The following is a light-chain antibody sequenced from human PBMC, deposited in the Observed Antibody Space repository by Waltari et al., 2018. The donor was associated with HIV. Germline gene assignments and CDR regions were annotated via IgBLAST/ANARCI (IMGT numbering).Light chain of an antibody. CDR1: QSVLYSSNNKNY. J-gene: IGKJ1*01. V-gene: IGKV4-1*01. CDR3: QQYYSTPWT. Sequence: DIVMTQSPDSLAVSLGERATINCKSSQSVLYSSNNKNYLAWYQQKPGQPHKLLIYWASTRESVVPDRFSGSGSGTDFTLTISSLQAEDVAVYYCQQYYSTPWTFGQGTKVEIK. CDR2: WAS.